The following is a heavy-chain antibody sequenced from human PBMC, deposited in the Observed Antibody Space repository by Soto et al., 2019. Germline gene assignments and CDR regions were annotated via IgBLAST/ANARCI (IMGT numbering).Heavy chain of an antibody. V-gene: IGHV3-48*01. D-gene: IGHD3-3*01. J-gene: IGHJ4*02. Sequence: GGSLRLSCAASGFTFSSSSMNWVRQAPGKGLVWVSSISSSSSTTYYADSVKGRFTISRDNAKNSLYLQMNSLRAEDTAVYYCAKVSDYVFWSGKLPFDYWGQGTLVTVSS. CDR2: ISSSSSTT. CDR1: GFTFSSSS. CDR3: AKVSDYVFWSGKLPFDY.